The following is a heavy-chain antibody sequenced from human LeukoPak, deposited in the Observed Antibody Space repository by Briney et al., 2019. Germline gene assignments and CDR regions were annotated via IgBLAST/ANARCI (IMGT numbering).Heavy chain of an antibody. CDR2: IYSGGET. CDR3: ARDRPVDY. D-gene: IGHD6-6*01. J-gene: IGHJ4*02. V-gene: IGHV3-53*01. Sequence: GGSLRLSCAASGFTVGSKYTSWVRQAPGKGLEWVSVIYSGGETHYADSVKGRFTISRDNSKNTLYLQMNSLRAEDTAVYYCARDRPVDYWGQGTLVTVSS. CDR1: GFTVGSKY.